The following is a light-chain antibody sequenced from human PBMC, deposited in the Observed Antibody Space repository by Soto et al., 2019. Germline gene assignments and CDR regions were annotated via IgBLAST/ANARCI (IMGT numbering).Light chain of an antibody. V-gene: IGLV2-8*01. J-gene: IGLJ1*01. CDR2: EVS. Sequence: QSALTQPPSASGSPGHSVTISCTGTSSDIGGYNYVSWYQQHPGKAPKLMIYEVSKRPSGVPDRFSGSKSGNTASLTVSGLQTEDEADYYCSSYAGSNNFYGFGTGTKV. CDR1: SSDIGGYNY. CDR3: SSYAGSNNFYG.